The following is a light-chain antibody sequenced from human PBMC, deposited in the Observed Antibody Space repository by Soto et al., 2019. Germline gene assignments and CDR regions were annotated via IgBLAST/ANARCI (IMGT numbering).Light chain of an antibody. CDR2: TAS. Sequence: EIVLTQSPGTVSLSPGERATLSCRASQSVSNSSLAWYQQRPGQAPRLLIFTASSRATGTPDRFSGSGSGTDFTLTISRLEPEDFAVYYCQLYGSSPPYIFGPGTKVDIK. J-gene: IGKJ2*01. CDR3: QLYGSSPPYI. CDR1: QSVSNSS. V-gene: IGKV3-20*01.